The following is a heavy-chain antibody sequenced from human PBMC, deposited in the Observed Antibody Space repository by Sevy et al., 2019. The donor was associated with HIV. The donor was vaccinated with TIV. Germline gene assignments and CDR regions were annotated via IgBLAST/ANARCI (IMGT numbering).Heavy chain of an antibody. CDR1: GGSFSGYY. CDR3: ARHCSSSSCSHAFDI. CDR2: INHSGST. V-gene: IGHV4-34*01. Sequence: SETLSLTCAVYGGSFSGYYWSWIRQPPGKGLEWVGEINHSGSTNYNPSLKSRVTISVDTSNNQFSLKLSSVTAADTAVYYCARHCSSSSCSHAFDIWVQGTMVTVSS. J-gene: IGHJ3*02. D-gene: IGHD2-2*01.